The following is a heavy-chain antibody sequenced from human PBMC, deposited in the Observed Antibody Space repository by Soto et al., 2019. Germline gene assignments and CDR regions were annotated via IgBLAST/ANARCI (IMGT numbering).Heavy chain of an antibody. CDR2: IYTSGTT. V-gene: IGHV4-4*07. D-gene: IGHD3-9*01. J-gene: IGHJ4*02. Sequence: SETLSLPCTVSGRSMSGYYWSWIRQPAGERLEWIGRIYTSGTTDFNPSLKGRVAMSVDTSKNQFSLKLTSVAAADTALYYCAREDYYDTGYYVVWGQGTQVTVSS. CDR1: GRSMSGYY. CDR3: AREDYYDTGYYVV.